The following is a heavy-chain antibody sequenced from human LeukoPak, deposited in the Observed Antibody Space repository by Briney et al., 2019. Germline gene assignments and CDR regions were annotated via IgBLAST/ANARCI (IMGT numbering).Heavy chain of an antibody. CDR2: ISYDGSNK. J-gene: IGHJ3*02. CDR3: ARGGGQQWHDDFDI. CDR1: GFTFSSYA. V-gene: IGHV3-30-3*01. Sequence: GRSLRLSCAASGFTFSSYAMHWVRQAPGKGLEWVAVISYDGSNKYYADSVKGRFTISRDNSKNTLYLQMNSLRAEDTAVYYCARGGGQQWHDDFDIWGEGRMVTVSS. D-gene: IGHD1/OR15-1a*01.